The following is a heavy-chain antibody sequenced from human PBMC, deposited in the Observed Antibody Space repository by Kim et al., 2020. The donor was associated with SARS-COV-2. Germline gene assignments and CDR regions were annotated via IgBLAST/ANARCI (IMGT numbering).Heavy chain of an antibody. D-gene: IGHD6-13*01. Sequence: ASVKVSCKASGYTFTGDYMHWVRQAPGQGLEWMGWINPYSGGMKYAQKFQGRVTMTWDTSISTGYMELSRLRSDDTAVYSCARVPPPTAEPNGMDVWGQGTTVTVSS. CDR1: GYTFTGDY. J-gene: IGHJ6*02. CDR2: INPYSGGM. CDR3: ARVPPPTAEPNGMDV. V-gene: IGHV1-2*02.